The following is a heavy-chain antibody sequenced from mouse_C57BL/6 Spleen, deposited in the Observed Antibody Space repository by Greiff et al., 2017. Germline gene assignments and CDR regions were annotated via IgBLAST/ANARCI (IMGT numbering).Heavy chain of an antibody. CDR2: IYPGDGDT. CDR3: ARKIIPTGTGPYFDY. J-gene: IGHJ2*01. CDR1: GYAFSSYW. Sequence: QVQLQQSGAELVKPGASVKISCKASGYAFSSYWMNWVKQRPGKGLEWIGQIYPGDGDTNYNGKFKGKATLTADKSSSTAYMQLSSLTSEDSAVYFCARKIIPTGTGPYFDYWGQGTTLTVSS. D-gene: IGHD4-1*02. V-gene: IGHV1-80*01.